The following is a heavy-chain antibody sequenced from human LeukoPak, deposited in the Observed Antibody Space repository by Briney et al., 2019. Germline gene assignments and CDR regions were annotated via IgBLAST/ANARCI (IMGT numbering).Heavy chain of an antibody. Sequence: PGGSLRLSCAFSVFIFSSSSMSWVRQAPGKGLEWLSALTGSAGSAYYADSVKGRFTIYRDNPKKTLLLQMNRLRAEDMAVYYCAKDLAPPAYWGQGTPVTVSS. CDR3: AKDLAPPAY. V-gene: IGHV3-23*01. J-gene: IGHJ4*02. CDR1: VFIFSSSS. D-gene: IGHD6-13*01. CDR2: LTGSAGSA.